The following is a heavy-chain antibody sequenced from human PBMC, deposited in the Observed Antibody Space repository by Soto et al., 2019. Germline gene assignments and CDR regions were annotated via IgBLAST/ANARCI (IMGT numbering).Heavy chain of an antibody. D-gene: IGHD3-16*01. CDR2: IGSSGGYI. CDR3: ARGQDKYPYASFDY. J-gene: IGHJ4*02. V-gene: IGHV3-21*04. CDR1: GFIFSDFS. Sequence: KSGGSLRLSCAVSGFIFSDFSMNWVRQAPGKGLEWVASIGSSGGYIFYADSVKGRFTISRDNSKNTLYLQMNSLRAEDTAVYDCARGQDKYPYASFDYWGQGTLVTVSS.